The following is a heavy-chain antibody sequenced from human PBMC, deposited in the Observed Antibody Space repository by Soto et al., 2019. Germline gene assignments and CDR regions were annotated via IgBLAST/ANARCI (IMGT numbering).Heavy chain of an antibody. CDR3: AKNQGVELVPLATVDWFDP. Sequence: PGGSLRLSCAASGFIFENFGMSWVRPAPGKGLEWISPISGSGFKKYYADSVKGRFTISRDNSKSTVYLELNNLSAEDTAVYHCAKNQGVELVPLATVDWFDPWGQGSVVTVSS. CDR2: ISGSGFKK. J-gene: IGHJ5*02. V-gene: IGHV3-23*01. CDR1: GFIFENFG. D-gene: IGHD1-26*01.